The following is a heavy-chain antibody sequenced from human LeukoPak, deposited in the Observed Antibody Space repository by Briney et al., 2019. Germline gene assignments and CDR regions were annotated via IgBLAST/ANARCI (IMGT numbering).Heavy chain of an antibody. CDR3: ARLNEYCSGGSCYAYDF. V-gene: IGHV4-59*01. Sequence: PSETLSLTCTVSGGSITSYYWSWIRQPPGKGLEWIGYIYYSGSTNYNPSLKSRVTISVETSKNQFSLKLTSVTAADTAVYYCARLNEYCSGGSCYAYDFWCQGTLVTVSS. CDR1: GGSITSYY. CDR2: IYYSGST. D-gene: IGHD2-15*01. J-gene: IGHJ4*02.